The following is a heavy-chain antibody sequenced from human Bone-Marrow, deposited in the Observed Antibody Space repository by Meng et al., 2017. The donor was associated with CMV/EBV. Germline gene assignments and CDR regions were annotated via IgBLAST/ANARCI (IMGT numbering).Heavy chain of an antibody. V-gene: IGHV4-59*01. CDR1: GGSISSYY. D-gene: IGHD3-22*01. J-gene: IGHJ4*02. CDR2: IYYSGST. CDR3: ARAAYYYDSSGPYYFDY. Sequence: SEILSLTCTVPGGSISSYYWSWIRQPPGKGLEWIGYIYYSGSTNYNPSLKSRVTISVDTSKNQFSLKLSSVTAADTAVYYCARAAYYYDSSGPYYFDYWGQGTLVTVSS.